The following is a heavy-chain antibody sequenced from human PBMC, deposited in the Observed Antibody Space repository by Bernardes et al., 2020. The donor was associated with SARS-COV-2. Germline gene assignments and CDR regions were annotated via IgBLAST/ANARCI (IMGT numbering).Heavy chain of an antibody. Sequence: GGSLRLSCAASGFTFDDYTMHWVRQAPGKGLEWVSLISWDGGSTYYADSVKGRFTISRDNSKNSLYLQMNSLRTEDTALYYCAKDFWYCSSTSCYSHGMDVWGQGTTVTVSS. V-gene: IGHV3-43*01. D-gene: IGHD2-2*01. J-gene: IGHJ6*02. CDR1: GFTFDDYT. CDR2: ISWDGGST. CDR3: AKDFWYCSSTSCYSHGMDV.